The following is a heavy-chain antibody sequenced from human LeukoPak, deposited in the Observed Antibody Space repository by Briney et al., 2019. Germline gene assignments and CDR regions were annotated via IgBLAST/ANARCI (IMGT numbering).Heavy chain of an antibody. D-gene: IGHD1-26*01. Sequence: GRSLRLSCAASGFTFSDHYMDWVRQAPGKGLEWVGRTRNKANSYTTEYAASVKGRFTISRDDSKNSLYLQMNSLKTEDTAVYYCARESGSFDYWGQGTLVTVSS. V-gene: IGHV3-72*01. CDR3: ARESGSFDY. CDR2: TRNKANSYTT. CDR1: GFTFSDHY. J-gene: IGHJ4*02.